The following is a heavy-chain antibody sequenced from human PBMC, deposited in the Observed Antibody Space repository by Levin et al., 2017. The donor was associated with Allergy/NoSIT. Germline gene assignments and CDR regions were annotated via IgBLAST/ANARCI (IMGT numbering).Heavy chain of an antibody. CDR3: TLDSSGYYNYYYGMDV. D-gene: IGHD3-22*01. CDR1: GFTFRGSA. CDR2: IRSKANSYAT. J-gene: IGHJ6*02. V-gene: IGHV3-73*01. Sequence: GASVKVSCATSGFTFRGSAVHWVRQASGKGLEWVGRIRSKANSYATAYAASVKGRFTISRDDSKNTAYLQMNSLKTEDTAVYYCTLDSSGYYNYYYGMDVWGQGTTVTVSS.